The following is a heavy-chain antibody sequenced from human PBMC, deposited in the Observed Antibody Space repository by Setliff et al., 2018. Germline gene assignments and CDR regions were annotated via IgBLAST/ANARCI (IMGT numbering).Heavy chain of an antibody. CDR2: ISSGST. V-gene: IGHV4-59*01. CDR1: GGSISVYY. J-gene: IGHJ3*02. Sequence: PSETLSLTCTVSGGSISVYYWTWFRQPPGKGLEWIGYISSGSTNYNPSLKSRVTMSVDPSKNQFSLRVTSVTAADTAVYYCAQFSFNEVRRVIKCGAFEIWGQGTMVTVSS. D-gene: IGHD3-10*01. CDR3: AQFSFNEVRRVIKCGAFEI.